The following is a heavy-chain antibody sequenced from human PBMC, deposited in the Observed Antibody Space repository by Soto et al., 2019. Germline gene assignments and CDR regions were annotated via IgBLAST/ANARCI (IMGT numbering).Heavy chain of an antibody. V-gene: IGHV4-4*07. CDR1: GGSISNYY. Sequence: KTSETLSLTCTVSGGSISNYYWTWIRQPAGKGLEWIGRIYTSGTTNYNPSLKSRVTMLIDPSRNQFSLRLSSVTAADTALYYCARQRTYSSSWYDYWGQGTLVTVSS. D-gene: IGHD6-13*01. CDR2: IYTSGTT. J-gene: IGHJ4*02. CDR3: ARQRTYSSSWYDY.